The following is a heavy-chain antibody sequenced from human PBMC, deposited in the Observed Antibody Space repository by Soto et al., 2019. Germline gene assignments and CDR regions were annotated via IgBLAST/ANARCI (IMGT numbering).Heavy chain of an antibody. CDR1: GFTFSSYS. V-gene: IGHV3-48*02. D-gene: IGHD6-13*01. CDR2: ISSSSSTI. Sequence: GGSLRLSCAASGFTFSSYSMNWVRQAPGKGLEWVSYISSSSSTIYYADSVKGRFTISRDNAKNSLYLQMNSLRDEDTAVYYCARYSAAGTSYYGMDVWGQGTTVTVSS. J-gene: IGHJ6*02. CDR3: ARYSAAGTSYYGMDV.